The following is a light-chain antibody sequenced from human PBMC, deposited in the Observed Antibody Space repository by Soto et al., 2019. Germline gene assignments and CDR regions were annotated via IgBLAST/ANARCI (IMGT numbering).Light chain of an antibody. CDR2: EVS. V-gene: IGLV2-23*02. CDR1: SSDVGSYNL. CDR3: CSYAGSSTYV. J-gene: IGLJ1*01. Sequence: QSVLTQPASVSGSPGQSITISCTGTSSDVGSYNLVSWYQQHPGKAPKLMIYEVSKRPSGVSNRFSGSKSGNTASLTISGLKAEDEADYYCCSYAGSSTYVFGTGTQVTVL.